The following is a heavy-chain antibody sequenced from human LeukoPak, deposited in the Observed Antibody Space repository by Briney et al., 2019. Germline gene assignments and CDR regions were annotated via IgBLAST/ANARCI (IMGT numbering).Heavy chain of an antibody. J-gene: IGHJ3*02. CDR3: ARGGTHYNEAFDI. D-gene: IGHD1-26*01. V-gene: IGHV3-48*01. CDR1: GFTFSSYS. CDR2: ISSSSSTI. Sequence: GGSLRVSCAASGFTFSSYSMKWVRQAPGKGLEWVSYISSSSSTIYYADSVKGRFTISRDNAKNSLYLRMNSLRAEDTAVYYCARGGTHYNEAFDIWGQGTMVTVSS.